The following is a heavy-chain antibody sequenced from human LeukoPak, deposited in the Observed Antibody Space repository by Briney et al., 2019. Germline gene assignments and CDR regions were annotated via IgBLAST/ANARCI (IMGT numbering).Heavy chain of an antibody. D-gene: IGHD1-26*01. CDR2: INPNSGGT. Sequence: ASVKVSCKASGYTFTGYYMHWVRQAPGQGLEWMGWINPNSGGTKYAQKFQGRVTMTRDTSISTAYMELSRLRSDDTAVYYCARDWEGLGEYWYFDLWGRGTLVTVSS. CDR1: GYTFTGYY. CDR3: ARDWEGLGEYWYFDL. V-gene: IGHV1-2*02. J-gene: IGHJ2*01.